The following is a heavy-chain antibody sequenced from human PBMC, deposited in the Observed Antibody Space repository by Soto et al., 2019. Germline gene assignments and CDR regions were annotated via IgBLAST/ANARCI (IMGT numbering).Heavy chain of an antibody. CDR3: ARELDY. CDR2: IYDSGTT. Sequence: QVQLQESGPGLVKPSQTLSLTCTVSGDSITGGYYWSWIRQNPGKGLEWIGYIYDSGTTYYNPSLKRRVIMSVATSKNQFSLKLTSVTSADTAVYYCARELDYWGQGALVTGSS. V-gene: IGHV4-31*03. J-gene: IGHJ4*02. CDR1: GDSITGGYY.